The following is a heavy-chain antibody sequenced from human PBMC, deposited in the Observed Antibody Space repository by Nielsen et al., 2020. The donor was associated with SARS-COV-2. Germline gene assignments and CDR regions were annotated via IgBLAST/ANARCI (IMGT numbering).Heavy chain of an antibody. J-gene: IGHJ3*02. CDR2: IYYSGST. D-gene: IGHD5-18*01. Sequence: PGKGLEWIGYIYYSGSTNYNPSLKRRVTISVDTSKNQFSLKLSSVTAADTAVYYCARVAGGGYSYGYRYLDDAFDIWGQGTMVTVSS. CDR3: ARVAGGGYSYGYRYLDDAFDI. V-gene: IGHV4-59*12.